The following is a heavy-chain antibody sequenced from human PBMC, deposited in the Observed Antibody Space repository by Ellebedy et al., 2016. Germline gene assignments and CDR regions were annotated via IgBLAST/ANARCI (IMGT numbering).Heavy chain of an antibody. CDR2: SNHYGST. CDR3: ARGGFTMIVLDAFDI. V-gene: IGHV4-34*01. Sequence: SETLSLXCDVSGGPFSASYWSWIRQSPGRGLEWIGESNHYGSTNYNPSLKSRVTISVDTSKNQFSLRLSSVTAADTAVYYCARGGFTMIVLDAFDIWGQGTMVTVSS. D-gene: IGHD3-22*01. J-gene: IGHJ3*02. CDR1: GGPFSASY.